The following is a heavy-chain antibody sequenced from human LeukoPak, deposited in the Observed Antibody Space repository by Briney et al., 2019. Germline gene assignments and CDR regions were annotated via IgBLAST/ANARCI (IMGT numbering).Heavy chain of an antibody. V-gene: IGHV3-74*01. D-gene: IGHD2-2*01. J-gene: IGHJ4*02. Sequence: PGGSLRLPCAASGNYLMHWVRQAPGKGLVWVSHVNSDGSWTSHADSVKGRFTISKDNAKNTVYLQMNNLRTEDTAVYYCVSFYETNWGRGTLVTVSS. CDR1: GNYL. CDR3: VSFYETN. CDR2: VNSDGSWT.